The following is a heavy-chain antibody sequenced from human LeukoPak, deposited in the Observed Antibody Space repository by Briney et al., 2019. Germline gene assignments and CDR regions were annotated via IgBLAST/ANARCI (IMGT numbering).Heavy chain of an antibody. CDR2: INPNSGGT. CDR3: ARGDIVVVVAATEYYFDY. Sequence: ASVKVSCKTSGYTFTDYYMHWVRQAPGQGLEWMGWINPNSGGTNYAQKFQGSVTMTRDTSISTAYMELSRLRSDDTAVYYCARGDIVVVVAATEYYFDYWGQGTLVTGSS. J-gene: IGHJ4*02. CDR1: GYTFTDYY. V-gene: IGHV1-2*02. D-gene: IGHD2-15*01.